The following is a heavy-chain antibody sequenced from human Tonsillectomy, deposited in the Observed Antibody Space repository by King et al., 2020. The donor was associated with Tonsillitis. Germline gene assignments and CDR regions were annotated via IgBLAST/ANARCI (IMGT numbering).Heavy chain of an antibody. D-gene: IGHD1-26*01. CDR2: IIHSGSP. CDR1: VGSFSGYY. V-gene: IGHV4-34*01. CDR3: ARGRGLGATGVDY. J-gene: IGHJ4*02. Sequence: VQLQQWGAGLLKPAETLSLTCAAYVGSFSGYYWSWIRQPPGKGLEWIGEIIHSGSPSYNPSLKSRGIIPVDTAKNQFSLSLSSVTAADTAVYYCARGRGLGATGVDYWGQGTLVTVSS.